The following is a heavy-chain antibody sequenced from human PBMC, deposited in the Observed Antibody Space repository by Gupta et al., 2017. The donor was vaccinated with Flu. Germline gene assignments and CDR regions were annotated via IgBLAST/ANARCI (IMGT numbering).Heavy chain of an antibody. CDR2: IKHAGRVI. J-gene: IGHJ4*02. Sequence: EVYLAESGGGLVQPGGSLRLTCVASGFIFDDYEFNWVRQAPGKGLGWVAYIKHAGRVIDYADSVKGRFTISRDDVKESLFRQMSSLRAEDSALYYCARSPTQSRLNCWGQGTLVTVSS. V-gene: IGHV3-48*03. D-gene: IGHD2-21*02. CDR1: GFIFDDYE. CDR3: ARSPTQSRLNC.